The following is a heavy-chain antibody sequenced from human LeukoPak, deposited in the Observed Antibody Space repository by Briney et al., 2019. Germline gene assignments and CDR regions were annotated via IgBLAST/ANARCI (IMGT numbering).Heavy chain of an antibody. CDR1: GGTFSSYA. Sequence: SSVKVSCKASGGTFSSYAISWVRQAPGQGLEWMGGIIPIFGTANYAQKFQGRVTITADESTSTAYMELSSLRSEDTAVYYCARDGSRAAPGGWFDPWGQGTLVTVSS. CDR2: IIPIFGTA. CDR3: ARDGSRAAPGGWFDP. D-gene: IGHD2-15*01. V-gene: IGHV1-69*01. J-gene: IGHJ5*02.